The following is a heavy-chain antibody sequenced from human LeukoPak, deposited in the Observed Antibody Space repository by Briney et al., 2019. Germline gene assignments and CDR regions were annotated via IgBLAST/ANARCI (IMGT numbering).Heavy chain of an antibody. V-gene: IGHV3-20*04. CDR2: VNWKGDLT. Sequence: GGSLRLSCAASGFTFDDYGMSWVRQVAGKGQEWVSTVNWKGDLTYYVDSVKGRFTISRDNAKNSLYLQMNSLRAEDTAVYYCAKPPMVTDYYMDVWGKGTTVTVSS. D-gene: IGHD5-18*01. CDR3: AKPPMVTDYYMDV. CDR1: GFTFDDYG. J-gene: IGHJ6*03.